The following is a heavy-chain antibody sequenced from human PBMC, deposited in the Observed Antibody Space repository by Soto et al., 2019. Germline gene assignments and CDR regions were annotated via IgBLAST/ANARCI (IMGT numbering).Heavy chain of an antibody. D-gene: IGHD3-22*01. Sequence: ASVKVSCKASGYTFASYGMHWVRQAPGQRLEWMVWINAGNGNTKYSQKFQGRVTITRDTSASTVYMELSGLRSEDTAVYYCARGPISYYSDSSGFQFDYWGQGALVTVSS. CDR2: INAGNGNT. CDR1: GYTFASYG. V-gene: IGHV1-3*01. CDR3: ARGPISYYSDSSGFQFDY. J-gene: IGHJ4*02.